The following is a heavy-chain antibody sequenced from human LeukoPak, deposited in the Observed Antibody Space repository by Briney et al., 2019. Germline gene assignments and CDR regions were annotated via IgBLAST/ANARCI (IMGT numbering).Heavy chain of an antibody. V-gene: IGHV3-30*03. CDR3: ARAAGSGSYYYYGMDV. D-gene: IGHD3-10*01. J-gene: IGHJ6*04. CDR2: ISYDGSNK. CDR1: GFTFSSYG. Sequence: GGSLRLSCAASGFTFSSYGMHWVRQAPGKGLEWVAVISYDGSNKYYADSVKGRFTISRDNSKNTLYLQMSSLRSEDTAVYYCARAAGSGSYYYYGMDVWGKGTTVTVSS.